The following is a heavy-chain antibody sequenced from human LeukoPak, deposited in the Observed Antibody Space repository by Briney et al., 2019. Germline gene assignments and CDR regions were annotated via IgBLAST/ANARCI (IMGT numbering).Heavy chain of an antibody. Sequence: PGGSLSLSCAASGFKFDDYGMSWVRQVPGKGLEWVSAISGSGGSTYYADSVKGRFTISRDNAENSLYLQMNSLRVEDTAVYYCARAPTVLVGYCSSSSCQADYWGQGTLVTVSS. CDR3: ARAPTVLVGYCSSSSCQADY. J-gene: IGHJ4*02. D-gene: IGHD2-2*01. CDR2: ISGSGGST. V-gene: IGHV3-23*01. CDR1: GFKFDDYG.